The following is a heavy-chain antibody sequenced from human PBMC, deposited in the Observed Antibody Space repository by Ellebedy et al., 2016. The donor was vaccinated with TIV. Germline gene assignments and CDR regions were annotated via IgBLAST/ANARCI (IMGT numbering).Heavy chain of an antibody. CDR1: GYTFTSYY. D-gene: IGHD4-11*01. Sequence: ASVKVSCKASGYTFTSYYMHWVRQAPGQGLEWMGWINPNSGGTNYAQKFQGRVTMTRDTSISTAYMELSRLRSDDTAVYYCARGDGYSNYAINWFDPWGQGTLVTVSS. J-gene: IGHJ5*02. CDR2: INPNSGGT. CDR3: ARGDGYSNYAINWFDP. V-gene: IGHV1-2*02.